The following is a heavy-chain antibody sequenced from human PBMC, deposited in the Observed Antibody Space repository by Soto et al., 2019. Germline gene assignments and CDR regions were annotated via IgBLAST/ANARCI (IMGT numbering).Heavy chain of an antibody. D-gene: IGHD5-12*01. Sequence: PGGSLRLSCAASGFTFSSYGMHWVRQAPGKGLEWVAVISYDGSNKYYADSVKGRFTISRDNSKNTLYLQMNSLRAEDTAVYYCAKDRFGYSGYDPVLYFDYWGQGTLVTVSS. CDR3: AKDRFGYSGYDPVLYFDY. J-gene: IGHJ4*02. V-gene: IGHV3-30*18. CDR1: GFTFSSYG. CDR2: ISYDGSNK.